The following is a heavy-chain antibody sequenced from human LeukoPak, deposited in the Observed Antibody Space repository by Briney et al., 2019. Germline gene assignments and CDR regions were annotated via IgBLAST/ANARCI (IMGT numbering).Heavy chain of an antibody. Sequence: ASVKVSCKASGDTFSSYAISWVRQAPGQGLEWMGGIIPIFGTANYAQKFQGRVTITADKSTSTAYMELSSLRSEDTAVYYCARSGYCSSTSCYANGYYYYGMDVWGKGTTVTVSS. CDR1: GDTFSSYA. V-gene: IGHV1-69*06. CDR2: IIPIFGTA. CDR3: ARSGYCSSTSCYANGYYYYGMDV. D-gene: IGHD2-2*03. J-gene: IGHJ6*04.